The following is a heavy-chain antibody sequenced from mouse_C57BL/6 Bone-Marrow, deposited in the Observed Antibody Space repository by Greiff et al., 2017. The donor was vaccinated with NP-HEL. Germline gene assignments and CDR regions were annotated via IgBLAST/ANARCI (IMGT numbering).Heavy chain of an antibody. CDR1: GFTFSSYT. V-gene: IGHV5-9*01. CDR3: ARQYYGSRGYFDY. J-gene: IGHJ2*01. D-gene: IGHD1-1*01. CDR2: ISGGGGNT. Sequence: EVQVVESGGGLVKPGGSLKLSCAASGFTFSSYTMSWVRQTPEKRLEWVATISGGGGNTYYPDSVKGRCTISRDNAKNTLYLQMSSLRSEDTALYYCARQYYGSRGYFDYWGQGTTLTVSS.